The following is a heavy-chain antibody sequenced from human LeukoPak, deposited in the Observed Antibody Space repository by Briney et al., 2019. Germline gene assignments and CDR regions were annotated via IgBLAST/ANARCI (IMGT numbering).Heavy chain of an antibody. J-gene: IGHJ4*02. V-gene: IGHV3-7*01. Sequence: PGGSLRLSCAASGFSFSTYWMTWVRQAPGKGLEWVANIKDDGSEKKYVDSVKGRFTLSRDNAKNSLYLQINSLKAEDTAVYYCATSVPGFGESLNYWGQGTLVTVYS. CDR3: ATSVPGFGESLNY. D-gene: IGHD3-10*01. CDR1: GFSFSTYW. CDR2: IKDDGSEK.